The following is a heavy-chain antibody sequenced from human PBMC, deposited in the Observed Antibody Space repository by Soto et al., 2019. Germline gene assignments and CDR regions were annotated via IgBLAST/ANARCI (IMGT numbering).Heavy chain of an antibody. Sequence: PSETLSLTCTVSGGSISIYYWSWIRQPPGKGLEWIGYIYYNGSTNYNPSLKSRVTISVDTSKNQFSLKLSSVTAAGTAVYYCARLRYCSSRPCYMEVWGKGTTVTVSS. V-gene: IGHV4-59*08. D-gene: IGHD2-2*01. CDR3: ARLRYCSSRPCYMEV. J-gene: IGHJ6*03. CDR2: IYYNGST. CDR1: GGSISIYY.